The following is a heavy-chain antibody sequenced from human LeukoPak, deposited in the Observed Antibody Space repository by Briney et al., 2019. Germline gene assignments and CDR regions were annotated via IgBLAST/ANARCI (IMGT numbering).Heavy chain of an antibody. J-gene: IGHJ4*02. Sequence: KPSETLSLTCTVSGGSISSSSYYWGWIRQPPGKGLEWIGSIYYSGSTYYNPSLKSRVTISVDTSKNQFSLKLSSVTAADTAVYYCARHGKMATISFRNFDYWGQGTLVTVSS. D-gene: IGHD5-24*01. V-gene: IGHV4-39*01. CDR2: IYYSGST. CDR1: GGSISSSSYY. CDR3: ARHGKMATISFRNFDY.